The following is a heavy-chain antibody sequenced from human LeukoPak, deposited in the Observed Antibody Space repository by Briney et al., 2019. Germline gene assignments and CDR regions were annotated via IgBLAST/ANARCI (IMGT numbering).Heavy chain of an antibody. Sequence: GGSLRLSCAASGFTFSSYAMSWVRQAPGKGLEWVSAISGSGGSTYYADSVKGRFTISRDNSKNTLYLQMNSLRAEDTAVYYCAKDQMLGGSGWSNSDYWGQGTLVTVSS. V-gene: IGHV3-23*01. CDR2: ISGSGGST. D-gene: IGHD6-19*01. CDR1: GFTFSSYA. CDR3: AKDQMLGGSGWSNSDY. J-gene: IGHJ4*02.